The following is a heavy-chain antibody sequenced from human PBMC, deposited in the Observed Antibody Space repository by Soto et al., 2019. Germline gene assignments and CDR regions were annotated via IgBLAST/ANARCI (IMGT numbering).Heavy chain of an antibody. CDR2: ISYDGSNK. D-gene: IGHD2-2*02. V-gene: IGHV3-30*18. CDR3: AKRKAIYEQVKTGVDY. Sequence: GGSLRLSCAASGFTFSSYGMHWVRQAPGKGLEWVAVISYDGSNKYYADSVKGRFTISRDNSKNTLYLQMNSLRAEDTAVYYCAKRKAIYEQVKTGVDYWGQGTLVTVSS. J-gene: IGHJ4*02. CDR1: GFTFSSYG.